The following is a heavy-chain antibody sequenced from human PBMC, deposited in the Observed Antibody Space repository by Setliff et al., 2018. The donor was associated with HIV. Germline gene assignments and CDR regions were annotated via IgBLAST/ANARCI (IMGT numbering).Heavy chain of an antibody. CDR3: ARDHGFPPWPSHSSGSMDY. Sequence: GGSLRLSCGASGFTFRTYSMHWVRQAPGKGLVWVARIDSDESTTISADSVKGRFTISRDNAKNTLFLQMNRLTVEDTAVYYCARDHGFPPWPSHSSGSMDYWGQGTLVTVSS. J-gene: IGHJ4*02. V-gene: IGHV3-74*01. CDR2: IDSDESTT. D-gene: IGHD6-19*01. CDR1: GFTFRTYS.